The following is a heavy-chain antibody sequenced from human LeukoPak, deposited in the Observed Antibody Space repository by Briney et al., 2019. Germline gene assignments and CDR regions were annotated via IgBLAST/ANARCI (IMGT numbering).Heavy chain of an antibody. J-gene: IGHJ4*02. CDR3: TTDLGTYYHGSQRLIPIDY. V-gene: IGHV3-15*01. CDR1: GFTFTNAW. Sequence: GGSLRLSCVDSGFTFTNAWMSWVRQAPGKGLEWIGRIKSKTDGETTNYAEPVRGRFTISRDDSKSAVYLQMNSLKIEDTAIYYCTTDLGTYYHGSQRLIPIDYWGQGTLVTVSS. CDR2: IKSKTDGETT. D-gene: IGHD3-10*01.